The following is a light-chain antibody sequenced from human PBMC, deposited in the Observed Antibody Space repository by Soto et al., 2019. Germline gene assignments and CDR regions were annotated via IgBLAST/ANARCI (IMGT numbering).Light chain of an antibody. Sequence: DSQMTQSPSSLSASVGDRVTMSCRASQSISSYLNWYQQKPGKAPKLLIYAASSLQSGVPSRFSGSGSGTEFTLTISSLQPDDFATYYCQQLNTYPSTFGGGTKVDIK. V-gene: IGKV1-39*01. CDR2: AAS. CDR1: QSISSY. J-gene: IGKJ4*01. CDR3: QQLNTYPST.